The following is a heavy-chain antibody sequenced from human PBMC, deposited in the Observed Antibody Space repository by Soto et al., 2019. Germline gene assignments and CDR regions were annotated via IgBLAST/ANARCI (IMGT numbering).Heavy chain of an antibody. D-gene: IGHD2-2*03. CDR2: ISSSGSTI. V-gene: IGHV3-11*01. J-gene: IGHJ3*02. CDR3: ARDGYCSNTSCYQPHAFDI. Sequence: GGSLRLSCAASGFTFSDYYMSWIRQAPGKGLEWVSYISSSGSTIYYADSVKGRFTISRDNAKNSLYLQMNSLRAEDTAVYYCARDGYCSNTSCYQPHAFDIWGQGTMVTVSS. CDR1: GFTFSDYY.